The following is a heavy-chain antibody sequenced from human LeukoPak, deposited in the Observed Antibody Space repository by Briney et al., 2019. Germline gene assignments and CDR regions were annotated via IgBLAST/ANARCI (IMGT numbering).Heavy chain of an antibody. CDR1: GGSISSGGYY. J-gene: IGHJ6*03. Sequence: SQTLSLTCTVSGGSISSGGYYWTWIRQHPGKGLEWIGYIYYSGSTYYSPSLKSRVTISVDTSKNQFSLKLSSVTAADTAVYYCARSSYGSGSPYYMDVWGKGITVTVSS. V-gene: IGHV4-31*03. D-gene: IGHD3-10*01. CDR3: ARSSYGSGSPYYMDV. CDR2: IYYSGST.